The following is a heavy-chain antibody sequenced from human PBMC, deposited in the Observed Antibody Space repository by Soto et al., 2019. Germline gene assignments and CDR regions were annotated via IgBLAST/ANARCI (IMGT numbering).Heavy chain of an antibody. V-gene: IGHV3-74*01. CDR1: EFTFSGRW. CDR3: ARGWFGPDV. J-gene: IGHJ6*04. D-gene: IGHD3-10*01. Sequence: PGGSLRLSCAASEFTFSGRWVHWVRQAPGKGLVWVSGIDKVGTDSTYADSVKGRFTSSRDNAKNTVYLQMNSLRVEDTAVYYCARGWFGPDVWGKGTTVTVSS. CDR2: IDKVGTDS.